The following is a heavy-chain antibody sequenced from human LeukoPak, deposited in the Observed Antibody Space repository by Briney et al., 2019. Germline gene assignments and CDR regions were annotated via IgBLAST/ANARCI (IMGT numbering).Heavy chain of an antibody. CDR3: AGDRRYDSSGYFQH. Sequence: GGSLRLFCAASGFTFSIYAMSWVRQAPGKGLEWVSAISGSGGNTYYADSVKGRFTISRDNSKNTLDLQMNSLRAEDTAMYYCAGDRRYDSSGYFQHWGQGTLVAVSS. V-gene: IGHV3-23*01. J-gene: IGHJ1*01. CDR2: ISGSGGNT. CDR1: GFTFSIYA. D-gene: IGHD3-22*01.